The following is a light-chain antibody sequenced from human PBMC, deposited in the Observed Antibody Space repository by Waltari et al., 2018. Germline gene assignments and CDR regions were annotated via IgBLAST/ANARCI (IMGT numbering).Light chain of an antibody. V-gene: IGKV3-11*01. Sequence: EIVLTQSPVTLSLSAGERATLSCRASESVFNYLAWYQQKPGQSPRLLIYDTSTRATGIPARFSGSGSGTVFTLTISNLEAEDFALYYCQQGSILPLTFGGGTKVEIK. CDR1: ESVFNY. CDR3: QQGSILPLT. CDR2: DTS. J-gene: IGKJ4*01.